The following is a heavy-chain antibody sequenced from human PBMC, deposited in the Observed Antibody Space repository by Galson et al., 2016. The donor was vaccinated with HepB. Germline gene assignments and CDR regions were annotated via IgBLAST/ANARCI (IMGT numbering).Heavy chain of an antibody. V-gene: IGHV3-30-3*01. CDR1: GFSLSSYG. Sequence: FLRLSCAASGFSLSSYGMQWVRQAPGKGLEWVAVLMHVGGEKDYGDSVKGRFTISRDDSKNMLHLQMNSLRGDDTAVYYCARGYYNAMDVWGQGATVTVSS. CDR3: ARGYYNAMDV. J-gene: IGHJ6*02. CDR2: LMHVGGEK.